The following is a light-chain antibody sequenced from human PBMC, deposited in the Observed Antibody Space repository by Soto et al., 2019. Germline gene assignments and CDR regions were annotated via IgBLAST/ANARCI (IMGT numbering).Light chain of an antibody. CDR1: QSISSY. V-gene: IGKV1-39*01. CDR3: QQSYSTPRT. Sequence: DIQMTHSPSPLSASVGDRVTITCRASQSISSYLNWYQQKPGKAPKLLIYAASSLQSGVPSRFSGSGSGTDFTLTISSLQPEDFATYYCQQSYSTPRTFGQGT. CDR2: AAS. J-gene: IGKJ1*01.